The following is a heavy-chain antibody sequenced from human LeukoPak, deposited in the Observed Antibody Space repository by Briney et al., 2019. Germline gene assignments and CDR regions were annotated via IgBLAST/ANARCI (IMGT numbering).Heavy chain of an antibody. Sequence: GGSLRLSCAASGFTFSSYAMHWVRQAPGKGLEWVAFIRYDGSNKYYADSVKGRFTISRDNSKNRQHLQMNSLRPEDTAVYYCAKGKDYHNDHWGQGALVTVSS. J-gene: IGHJ4*02. V-gene: IGHV3-30*02. CDR1: GFTFSSYA. CDR2: IRYDGSNK. D-gene: IGHD3-10*01. CDR3: AKGKDYHNDH.